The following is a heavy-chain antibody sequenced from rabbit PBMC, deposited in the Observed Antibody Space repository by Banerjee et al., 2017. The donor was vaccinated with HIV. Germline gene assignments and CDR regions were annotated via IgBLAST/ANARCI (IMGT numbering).Heavy chain of an antibody. CDR1: GSDISNNA. D-gene: IGHD6-1*01. V-gene: IGHV1S47*01. J-gene: IGHJ4*01. CDR3: GRDRDGDAGYGSLAL. CDR2: IYSSNGDK. Sequence: QEQLVESGGGLVQPEGSLTLTCKASGSDISNNAMCWVRQAPGKGLELIACIYSSNGDKWYASWVNGRFTISRSTSLNTVDLKMTSLTVADTATYFCGRDRDGDAGYGSLALWGPGTLVTVS.